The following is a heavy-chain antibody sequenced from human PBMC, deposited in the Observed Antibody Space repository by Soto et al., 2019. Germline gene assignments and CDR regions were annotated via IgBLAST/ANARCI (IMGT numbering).Heavy chain of an antibody. Sequence: PSETLSLTCTVSGGSISSYYWSWIRQPPGKGLEWIGYIYYSGSTNYNPSLKSRVTISVDTSKNQFSLKLSSVTAADTAVHYCATGGGAYGGNTPGGYYYYGMDVWGQGTTVTVSS. J-gene: IGHJ6*02. V-gene: IGHV4-59*01. CDR3: ATGGGAYGGNTPGGYYYYGMDV. CDR1: GGSISSYY. CDR2: IYYSGST. D-gene: IGHD4-17*01.